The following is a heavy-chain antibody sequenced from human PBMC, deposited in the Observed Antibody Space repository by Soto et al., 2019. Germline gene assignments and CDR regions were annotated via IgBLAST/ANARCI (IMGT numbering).Heavy chain of an antibody. CDR1: GFTFSNYA. CDR2: VSNSGDYT. D-gene: IGHD2-15*01. Sequence: EVQLLESGGGLVQPGGSLRLSCAASGFTFSNYALSWVRQAPGKGLEWVSGVSNSGDYTYYADSVKGRFTISRDNSKNTLYLQMNSLRAEDTAVYYCAKLLHHQTHLWFASWGQGTLVTVSS. J-gene: IGHJ5*01. V-gene: IGHV3-23*01. CDR3: AKLLHHQTHLWFAS.